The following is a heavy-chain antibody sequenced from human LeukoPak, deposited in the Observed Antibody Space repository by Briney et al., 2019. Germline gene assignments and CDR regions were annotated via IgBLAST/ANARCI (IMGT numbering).Heavy chain of an antibody. V-gene: IGHV4-4*07. CDR2: IYISGST. D-gene: IGHD3-22*01. CDR1: GGSISSHY. CDR3: VRGLYDSSTYRAFHI. Sequence: PSETLSLTCTVSGGSISSHYWSWIRLPAGKGLEWIGRIYISGSTNSNPSLKSRVTMSVDTSKNQFSLMLSSVTAADMAVYYCVRGLYDSSTYRAFHIWGQGTMVTVSS. J-gene: IGHJ3*02.